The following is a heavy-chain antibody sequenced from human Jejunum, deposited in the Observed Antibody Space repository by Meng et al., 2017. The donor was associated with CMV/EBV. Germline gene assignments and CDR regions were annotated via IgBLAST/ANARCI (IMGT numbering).Heavy chain of an antibody. CDR3: ARDRGLTMVRGITEYYYYGMDV. Sequence: SWPWIRQHPGKGLEWIGYIYYSGTTYYNPSLKSRLTISVDTSKNQFSLKLSSVTAADTAVYYCARDRGLTMVRGITEYYYYGMDVWGQGTTVTVSS. D-gene: IGHD3-10*01. CDR1: S. CDR2: IYYSGTT. V-gene: IGHV4-31*02. J-gene: IGHJ6*02.